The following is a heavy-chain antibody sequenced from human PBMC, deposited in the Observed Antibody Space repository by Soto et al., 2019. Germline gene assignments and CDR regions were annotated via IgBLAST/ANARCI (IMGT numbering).Heavy chain of an antibody. D-gene: IGHD2-15*01. V-gene: IGHV4-34*01. J-gene: IGHJ5*02. CDR3: ARGRSVVTRDNWFDP. CDR2: INHSGST. CDR1: GGSFSGYY. Sequence: SETLSLTCAVYGGSFSGYYWSWIRQPPGKGLEWIGEINHSGSTNYNPSLKSRVTISVDTSKNQFSLKLSSVTAADTAVYYCARGRSVVTRDNWFDPWGQGTLVTVSS.